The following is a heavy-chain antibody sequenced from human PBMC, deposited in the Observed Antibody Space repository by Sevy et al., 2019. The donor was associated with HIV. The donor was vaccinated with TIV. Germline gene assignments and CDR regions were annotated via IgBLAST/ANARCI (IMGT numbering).Heavy chain of an antibody. CDR1: GVSISSYF. Sequence: SETLSLTCTVSGVSISSYFWSWIRQPPGKGLEWIGYVYSRGSTHYNPSLKSRVTMSVDTSKDQLSLKLSSVTAADTAVYYCASMASGTDYVDYWGQGTLVTVSS. J-gene: IGHJ4*02. V-gene: IGHV4-59*01. D-gene: IGHD3-10*01. CDR3: ASMASGTDYVDY. CDR2: VYSRGST.